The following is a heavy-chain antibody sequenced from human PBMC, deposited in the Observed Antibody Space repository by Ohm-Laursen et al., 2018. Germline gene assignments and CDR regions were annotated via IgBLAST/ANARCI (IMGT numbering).Heavy chain of an antibody. CDR3: ARAGGADFDY. J-gene: IGHJ4*02. CDR2: IGVHSGNT. V-gene: IGHV1-8*02. Sequence: SVKVSCKASGYTFRNYGISWVRQAPGHGLEWMGWIGVHSGNTGYAQKFQGRVTMTRNTSISTAYMELSSLRSEDTAVYYCARAGGADFDYWGQGTLVTVSS. CDR1: GYTFRNYG. D-gene: IGHD1-26*01.